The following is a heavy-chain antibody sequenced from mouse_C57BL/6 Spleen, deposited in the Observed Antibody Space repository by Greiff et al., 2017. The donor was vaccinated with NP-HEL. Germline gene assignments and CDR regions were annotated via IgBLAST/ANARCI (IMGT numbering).Heavy chain of an antibody. CDR2: IDPEDGET. Sequence: VQLQQSGAELVKPGASVKLSCTASGFNIKDYYMHWVKQRTEQGLEWIGRIDPEDGETKYAPNFQGKATITADTSSNTAYLQLSSLTSEDTAVYYCARQLRLQGFAYWGQGTLVTVSA. CDR1: GFNIKDYY. J-gene: IGHJ3*01. D-gene: IGHD3-2*02. V-gene: IGHV14-2*01. CDR3: ARQLRLQGFAY.